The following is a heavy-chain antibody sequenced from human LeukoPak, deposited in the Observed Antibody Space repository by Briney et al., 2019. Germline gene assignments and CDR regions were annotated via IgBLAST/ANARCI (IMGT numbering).Heavy chain of an antibody. Sequence: GGSLRLSCAASGFTFSDYYMSWFRQAPGKGLEWVSYISSGSSTIYYADSVKGRFTISRDNAKNSLYLQMNSLRAEDTAVYYCARDYGLGSYSVCWGQGTLVTVSS. D-gene: IGHD3-10*01. V-gene: IGHV3-11*01. CDR2: ISSGSSTI. J-gene: IGHJ4*02. CDR3: ARDYGLGSYSVC. CDR1: GFTFSDYY.